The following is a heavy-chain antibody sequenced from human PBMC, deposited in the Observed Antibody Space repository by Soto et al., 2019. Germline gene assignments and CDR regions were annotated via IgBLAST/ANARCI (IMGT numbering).Heavy chain of an antibody. CDR1: GYTFTSYD. CDR3: ARGFIAAAGISGNWLDP. CDR2: MNPNSGNT. Sequence: RASVKVSCKASGYTFTSYDINWVRQATGQGLEWMGWMNPNSGNTGYAQKFQGRVTMTRNTSISTAYMELSSLRSEDTAVYYCARGFIAAAGISGNWLDPWGQGTLVTVSS. D-gene: IGHD6-13*01. J-gene: IGHJ5*02. V-gene: IGHV1-8*01.